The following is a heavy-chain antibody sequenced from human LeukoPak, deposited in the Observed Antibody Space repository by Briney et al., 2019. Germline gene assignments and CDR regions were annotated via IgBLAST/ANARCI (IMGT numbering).Heavy chain of an antibody. CDR3: ARGVVDYSTRSGYLSH. J-gene: IGHJ4*02. Sequence: SETLSLTCAVYSGSFNDYCWIWLRQPPRRGLEWIGEIYSGGSANYDPSLKGRLAISVDPSKSQFSLKLSSLTAADTAVYFCARGVVDYSTRSGYLSHWGQGTLVTVS. D-gene: IGHD3-22*01. CDR2: IYSGGSA. CDR1: SGSFNDYC. V-gene: IGHV4-34*01.